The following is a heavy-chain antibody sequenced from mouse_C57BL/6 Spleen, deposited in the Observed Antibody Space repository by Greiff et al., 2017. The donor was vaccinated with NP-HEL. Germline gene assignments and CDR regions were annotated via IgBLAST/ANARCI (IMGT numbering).Heavy chain of an antibody. CDR1: GYTFTSYW. D-gene: IGHD6-5*01. CDR2: IDPSDSYT. J-gene: IGHJ2*01. Sequence: VQLQQPGAELVRPGTSVKLSCKASGYTFTSYWMHWVKQRPGQGLEWIGVIDPSDSYTNYNQKFKGKATLTVDTSSSTAYLQLSSLTSEDSAVYYCASSPLMPPFDYWGQRTTLTVSS. CDR3: ASSPLMPPFDY. V-gene: IGHV1-59*01.